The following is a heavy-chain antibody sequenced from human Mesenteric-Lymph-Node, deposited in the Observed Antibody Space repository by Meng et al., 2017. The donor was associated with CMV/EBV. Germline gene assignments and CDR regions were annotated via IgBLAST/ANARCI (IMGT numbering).Heavy chain of an antibody. J-gene: IGHJ1*01. CDR3: ARDADYDFLSGYYGYFHH. V-gene: IGHV3-21*01. D-gene: IGHD3-3*01. Sequence: FTFNYYAMSWVRQAPGKWLEWVSSISSGSSHIYYADSVKSRFTISRDNAKNSLYLQMNSLRAEDTAVYFCARDADYDFLSGYYGYFHHWGQGTLVTVSS. CDR2: ISSGSSHI. CDR1: FTFNYYA.